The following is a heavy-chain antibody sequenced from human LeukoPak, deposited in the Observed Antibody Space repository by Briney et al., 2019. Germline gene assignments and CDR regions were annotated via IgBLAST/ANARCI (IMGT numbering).Heavy chain of an antibody. CDR1: GYTFTNYG. J-gene: IGHJ4*02. Sequence: GASVKVSCKASGYTFTNYGISWVRQAPGQGLEWMGWISVYNGNTNYAQKLQGRVTMTTDTSTSTAYMELRSLRSDDTAVYYCARGYYDSSGYYVRDFDYWGQGTLVTVSS. CDR3: ARGYYDSSGYYVRDFDY. D-gene: IGHD3-22*01. CDR2: ISVYNGNT. V-gene: IGHV1-18*01.